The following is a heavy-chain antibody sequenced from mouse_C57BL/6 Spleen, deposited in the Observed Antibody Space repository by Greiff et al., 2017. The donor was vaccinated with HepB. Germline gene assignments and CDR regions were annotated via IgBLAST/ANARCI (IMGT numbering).Heavy chain of an antibody. CDR2: IRSKSNNYAT. CDR3: VRDDGYYVPFAY. Sequence: EVQLVESGGGLVQPKGSLKLSCAASGFSFNTYAMNWVRQAPGKGLEWVARIRSKSNNYATYYADSVKDRFTISRDDSESMLYLQMNNLKTEDTAMYYCVRDDGYYVPFAYWGQGTLVTVSA. J-gene: IGHJ3*01. CDR1: GFSFNTYA. D-gene: IGHD2-3*01. V-gene: IGHV10-1*01.